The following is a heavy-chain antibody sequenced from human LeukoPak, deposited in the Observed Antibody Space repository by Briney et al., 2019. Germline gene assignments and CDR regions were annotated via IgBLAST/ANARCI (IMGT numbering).Heavy chain of an antibody. D-gene: IGHD2-15*01. Sequence: SQTLSLTCAISGDSVSSNIAAWNWIRQSPSRGLEWLGRTYYRSKWYNDYAVSVKSRITINPDTSKNQFSLQLNSVTPEDTAVCYCAGGVVAATRWWFDPWGQGTLVTVSS. CDR3: AGGVVAATRWWFDP. CDR2: TYYRSKWYN. CDR1: GDSVSSNIAA. J-gene: IGHJ5*02. V-gene: IGHV6-1*01.